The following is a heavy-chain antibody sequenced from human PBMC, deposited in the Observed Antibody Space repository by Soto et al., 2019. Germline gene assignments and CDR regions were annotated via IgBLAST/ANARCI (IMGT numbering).Heavy chain of an antibody. J-gene: IGHJ4*02. D-gene: IGHD6-19*01. CDR3: AKDFSSGWYI. CDR2: ISYDGSNK. Sequence: PGGPLTLSRAASRFTFSRYVIHFCRQAPGKGLEWVAVISYDGSNKYYADSVKGRFTISRDNSKNTLYLQMNSLRAEDTAVYYCAKDFSSGWYIWGQGTLVTVSS. V-gene: IGHV3-30*18. CDR1: RFTFSRYV.